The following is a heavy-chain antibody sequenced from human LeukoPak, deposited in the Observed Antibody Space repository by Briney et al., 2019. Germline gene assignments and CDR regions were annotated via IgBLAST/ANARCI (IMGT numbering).Heavy chain of an antibody. V-gene: IGHV3-30*03. D-gene: IGHD3-10*01. CDR2: ISYDGSNK. CDR3: ARDRSPYGSGSYHDY. CDR1: GFTFSSYG. Sequence: GSLRLSCAASGFTFSSYGMHWVRQAPGKGLEWVAVISYDGSNKYYADSVKGRFTISRDNAKNSLYLQMNSLRAEDTAVYYCARDRSPYGSGSYHDYWGQGTLVTVSS. J-gene: IGHJ4*02.